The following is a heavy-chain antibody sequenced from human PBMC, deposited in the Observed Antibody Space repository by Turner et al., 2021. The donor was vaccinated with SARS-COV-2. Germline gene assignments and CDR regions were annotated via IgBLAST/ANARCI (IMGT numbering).Heavy chain of an antibody. V-gene: IGHV3-23*01. CDR1: GFTFSNFA. CDR3: AADCTSASCYSRNADY. CDR2: ISASGGDT. Sequence: EVQLLESGGGLLQSGGSLRLSCAASGFTFSNFAMTWVRQAPGRGLEWVSAISASGGDTHYADSVKGRFTISRDNSKSTLYLQVNSLRAEDTAMYYCAADCTSASCYSRNADYWGQGTLVTVSS. J-gene: IGHJ4*02. D-gene: IGHD2-2*01.